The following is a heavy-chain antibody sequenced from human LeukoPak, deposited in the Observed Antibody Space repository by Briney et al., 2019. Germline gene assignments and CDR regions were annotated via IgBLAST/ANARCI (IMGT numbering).Heavy chain of an antibody. D-gene: IGHD3-10*02. J-gene: IGHJ6*04. V-gene: IGHV3-23*01. CDR3: AELGITMIGGV. Sequence: PGGSLRLSCAASGFTLSSYAMSWVRQAPGKGLEWVSAISVSGNTYHADSVKGRFTFSRDNAKNSLYLQMNSLRAEDTAVYYCAELGITMIGGVWGKGTTVTISS. CDR2: ISVSGNT. CDR1: GFTLSSYA.